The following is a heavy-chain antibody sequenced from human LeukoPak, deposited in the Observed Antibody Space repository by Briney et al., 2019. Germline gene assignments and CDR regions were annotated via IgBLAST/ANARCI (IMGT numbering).Heavy chain of an antibody. CDR3: ARRFDY. J-gene: IGHJ4*02. Sequence: GGSLRLSCAASGFTFSSYGMHWVRQAPGKGLEWVAVISYDGSNKYYADSVKGRFTISRDNAKNSLYLQMNSLGVEDTAVYYCARRFDYWGWGILVTVSS. CDR2: ISYDGSNK. V-gene: IGHV3-30*03. CDR1: GFTFSSYG.